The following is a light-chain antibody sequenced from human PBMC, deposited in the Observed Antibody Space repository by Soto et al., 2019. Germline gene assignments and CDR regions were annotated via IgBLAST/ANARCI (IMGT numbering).Light chain of an antibody. Sequence: VIIEAPPILSITPGERATLSCRASQSINSRLVWYQQKPGQAPRVLIYGLSTRATGIPARFSGSGSGTEFTLTISGLHSEDFAVYYCQQYNDWPLTFGQGTRLEIK. V-gene: IGKV3-15*01. J-gene: IGKJ5*01. CDR1: QSINSR. CDR2: GLS. CDR3: QQYNDWPLT.